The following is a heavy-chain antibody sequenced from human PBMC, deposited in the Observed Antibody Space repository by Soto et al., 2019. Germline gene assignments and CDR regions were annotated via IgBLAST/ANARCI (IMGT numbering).Heavy chain of an antibody. D-gene: IGHD6-13*01. CDR2: IYYSGST. J-gene: IGHJ4*02. V-gene: IGHV4-31*03. Sequence: SETLSLTCTVSGGSISSGGYYWSWIRQHPGKGLEWIGYIYYSGSTYYNPSLKSRVTIPVDTSKNQFSLKLSSVTAADTAVYYCAGTSSSWYIADYWGQGTLVTVSS. CDR3: AGTSSSWYIADY. CDR1: GGSISSGGYY.